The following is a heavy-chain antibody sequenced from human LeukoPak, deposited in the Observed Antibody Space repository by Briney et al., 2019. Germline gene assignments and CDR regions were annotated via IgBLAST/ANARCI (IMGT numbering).Heavy chain of an antibody. V-gene: IGHV4-39*07. D-gene: IGHD3-10*01. CDR1: GGSISSSSYY. Sequence: PSETLSLTCAVSGGSISSSSYYWGWIRQPPGKGLEWIGYIYHSGSTYYNPSLKSRVTISVDRSKNQFSLKLSSVTAADTAVYYCARGSSHLQCTLTMVPDCRTHFDYWGQGTLVTVSS. CDR3: ARGSSHLQCTLTMVPDCRTHFDY. J-gene: IGHJ4*02. CDR2: IYHSGST.